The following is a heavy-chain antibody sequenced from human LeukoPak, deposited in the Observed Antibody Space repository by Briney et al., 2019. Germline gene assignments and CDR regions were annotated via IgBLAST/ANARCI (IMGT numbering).Heavy chain of an antibody. J-gene: IGHJ5*02. Sequence: SETLSLTCAVYGGSFSSDNWWGWIRQPPGKGLEWIGYIHYSGITYYSPSLKSRVTLSVDTSKNQFSLRLSSVTAVDTAVYYCARKPNAVYWFDPWGQGTLVTVSS. CDR2: IHYSGIT. V-gene: IGHV4-28*01. D-gene: IGHD4/OR15-4a*01. CDR1: GGSFSSDNW. CDR3: ARKPNAVYWFDP.